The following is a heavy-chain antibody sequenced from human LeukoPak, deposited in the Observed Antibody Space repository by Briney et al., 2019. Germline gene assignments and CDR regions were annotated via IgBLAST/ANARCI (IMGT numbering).Heavy chain of an antibody. CDR1: GDSISSGGYY. J-gene: IGHJ4*02. CDR3: ARGVATNGNFDY. CDR2: ICNSAST. Sequence: SETLSLTCTVSGDSISSGGYYWSWIRQHPWKGLEWIGYICNSASTYYNPSLRSRVSISIDTSKNQFSLRLSSVNVADTAVYYCARGVATNGNFDYWGQGSLVTVSS. V-gene: IGHV4-31*03. D-gene: IGHD5-12*01.